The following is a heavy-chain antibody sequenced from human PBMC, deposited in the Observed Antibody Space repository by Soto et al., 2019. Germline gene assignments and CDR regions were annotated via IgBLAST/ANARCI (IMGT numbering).Heavy chain of an antibody. J-gene: IGHJ4*02. Sequence: GGSLRLSCAASGFTFSSYAMSWVRQAPGKGLEWVSAISGSGGSTYYADSVKGRFTISRNNSKNTRYLQMNSLRAEDTAVYYCAKDLKGWGDYDYWGQGTLVTVSS. CDR1: GFTFSSYA. V-gene: IGHV3-23*01. D-gene: IGHD4-17*01. CDR2: ISGSGGST. CDR3: AKDLKGWGDYDY.